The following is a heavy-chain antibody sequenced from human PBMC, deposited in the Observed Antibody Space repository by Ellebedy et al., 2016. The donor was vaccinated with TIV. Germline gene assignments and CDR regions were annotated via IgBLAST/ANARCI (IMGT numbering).Heavy chain of an antibody. CDR2: IIPILGIA. CDR1: GGTFSSYA. Sequence: AASVKVSCKASGGTFSSYAISWARQAPGQGLEWMGRIIPILGIANYAQKFQGRVTITADKSTSTAYMELSSLRSEDTAVYYCARVPRAAAGTVFDYWGQGTLVTVSS. J-gene: IGHJ4*02. V-gene: IGHV1-69*04. D-gene: IGHD6-13*01. CDR3: ARVPRAAAGTVFDY.